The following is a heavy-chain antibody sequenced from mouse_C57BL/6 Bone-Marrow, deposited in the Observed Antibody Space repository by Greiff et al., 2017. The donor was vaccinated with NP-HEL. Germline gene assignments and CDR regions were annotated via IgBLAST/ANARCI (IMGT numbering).Heavy chain of an antibody. V-gene: IGHV5-12*01. J-gene: IGHJ1*03. D-gene: IGHD2-1*01. CDR1: GFTFSDYY. CDR2: ISNGGGST. CDR3: ARPRPYGNYWYFDV. Sequence: EVQLVESGGGLVQPGGSLKLSCAASGFTFSDYYMYWVRQTPEKRLEWVAYISNGGGSTYYPDTVKGRFTISRDNAKNTLYLQMSRLKSEDTAMYYCARPRPYGNYWYFDVWGTGTTVTVSS.